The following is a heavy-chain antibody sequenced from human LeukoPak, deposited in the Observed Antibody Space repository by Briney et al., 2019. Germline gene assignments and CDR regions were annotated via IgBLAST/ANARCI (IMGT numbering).Heavy chain of an antibody. J-gene: IGHJ4*02. V-gene: IGHV3-30-3*01. CDR1: GFTFSSYA. CDR2: ISYDGSNK. CDR3: ASRGPYSYCSSTSCHIVDY. Sequence: PGRSLRLSCAASGFTFSSYAMHWVRQAPGKGLEWVAVISYDGSNKYYADSVKGRFTISRDNSKNTLYLQMNSLRAEDTAVYYCASRGPYSYCSSTSCHIVDYWGQGTLVTVSP. D-gene: IGHD2-2*02.